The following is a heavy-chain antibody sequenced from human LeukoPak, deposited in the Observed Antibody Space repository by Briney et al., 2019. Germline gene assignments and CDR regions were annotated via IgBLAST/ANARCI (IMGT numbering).Heavy chain of an antibody. CDR3: ARSYYDSSGYEYYFDY. V-gene: IGHV7-4-1*02. CDR1: GYTFTSYA. Sequence: ASVKVSCKASGYTFTSYAMNWVRQAPGQGLEWMGWIDTNTGNPTYAQGFTGRFVFSLDTSVSTAYLQISSLKAEDTAVYYCARSYYDSSGYEYYFDYWGQGTLVTVSS. J-gene: IGHJ4*02. D-gene: IGHD3-22*01. CDR2: IDTNTGNP.